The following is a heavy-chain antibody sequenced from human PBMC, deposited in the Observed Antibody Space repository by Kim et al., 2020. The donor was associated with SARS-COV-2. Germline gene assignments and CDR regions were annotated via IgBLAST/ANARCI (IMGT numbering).Heavy chain of an antibody. D-gene: IGHD4-17*01. CDR1: GYTFTGYY. V-gene: IGHV1-2*06. J-gene: IGHJ6*02. CDR3: ARVGNGDYSGYYYYYGMDV. Sequence: ASVKVSCKASGYTFTGYYMHWVRQAPGQGLEWMGRINPNSGGTNYAQKFQGRVTMTRDTSISTAYMELSRLRSDDTAVYYCARVGNGDYSGYYYYYGMDVWGQGTTVTVSS. CDR2: INPNSGGT.